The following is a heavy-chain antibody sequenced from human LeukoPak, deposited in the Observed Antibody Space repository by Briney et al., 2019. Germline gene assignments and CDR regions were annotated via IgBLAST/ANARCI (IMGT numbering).Heavy chain of an antibody. Sequence: GSLRLSCAASGFTVSSNYMSWVRQAPGKGLEWIGSIYYSGSTYYNPSLKSRVTISVDTSKNQFSLKLSSVTAADTAVYYCARDALGSSNYYYGMDVWGQGTTVTVSS. CDR3: ARDALGSSNYYYGMDV. CDR2: IYYSGST. V-gene: IGHV4-39*07. D-gene: IGHD6-6*01. CDR1: GFTVSSNY. J-gene: IGHJ6*02.